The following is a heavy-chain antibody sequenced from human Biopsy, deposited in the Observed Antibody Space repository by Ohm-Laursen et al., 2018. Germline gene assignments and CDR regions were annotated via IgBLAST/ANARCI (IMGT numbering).Heavy chain of an antibody. CDR3: ARHPTGFWFDP. CDR1: GGSVSSNTDY. V-gene: IGHV4-39*01. Sequence: GTLSLTCTVSGGSVSSNTDYWAWLRQPPGKGLEWIGSIFYTGIIFYNPSLKSRVSISVDTSKNQFSLNLSSVTASDTALYYCARHPTGFWFDPWGQGTLVIVSS. CDR2: IFYTGII. J-gene: IGHJ5*02.